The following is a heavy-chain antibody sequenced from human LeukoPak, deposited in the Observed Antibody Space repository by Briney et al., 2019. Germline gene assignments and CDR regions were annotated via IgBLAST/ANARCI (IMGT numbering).Heavy chain of an antibody. Sequence: ASVKVSRKASGYTFTSYAMNWVRQAPGQGLEWMGWSNTNTGNPTYAQRSTGRFVFSLDTSVSTAYRHISSLNAEDTAVYYCARSGELYYDILTDYPNWVDPWGQGTLVTVSS. J-gene: IGHJ5*02. V-gene: IGHV7-4-1*02. D-gene: IGHD3-9*01. CDR3: ARSGELYYDILTDYPNWVDP. CDR1: GYTFTSYA. CDR2: SNTNTGNP.